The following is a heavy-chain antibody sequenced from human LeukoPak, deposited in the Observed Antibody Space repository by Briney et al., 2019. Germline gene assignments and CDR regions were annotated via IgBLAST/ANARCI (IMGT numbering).Heavy chain of an antibody. CDR3: ATIRTGANWYDP. V-gene: IGHV4-31*03. Sequence: KSSETLSLTCTVSGASISSEGYYWSWIRQHPGEGLELIGFIYYSGHTYYNPSLKSRVSISLDASKSQISLKLSSATAADTAIYYCATIRTGANWYDPWGQGTLVTVSS. D-gene: IGHD1-1*01. CDR1: GASISSEGYY. CDR2: IYYSGHT. J-gene: IGHJ5*02.